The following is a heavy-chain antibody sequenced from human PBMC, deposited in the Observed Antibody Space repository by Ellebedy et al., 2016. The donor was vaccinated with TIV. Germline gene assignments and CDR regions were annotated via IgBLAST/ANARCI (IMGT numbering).Heavy chain of an antibody. D-gene: IGHD1-1*01. CDR3: ARDFRQNWNDPTGVWFDP. CDR2: LNPNTGVT. Sequence: AASVKVSCKTSGHTFIVYDMSWVRQAPGQGLEWMGWLNPNTGVTHYAQNFQGRVTMTSDTSISAAYMELNILMSDDTAIYYCARDFRQNWNDPTGVWFDPWGQGTLVTVSS. CDR1: GHTFIVYD. J-gene: IGHJ5*02. V-gene: IGHV1-2*02.